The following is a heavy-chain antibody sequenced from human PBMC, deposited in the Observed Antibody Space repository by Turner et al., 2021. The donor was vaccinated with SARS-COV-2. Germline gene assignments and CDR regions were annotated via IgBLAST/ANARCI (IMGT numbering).Heavy chain of an antibody. J-gene: IGHJ6*02. CDR1: GFTFSNYW. Sequence: EVQLVESGGGLVQPGGSLRLSCAGSGFTFSNYWMHWVRQAPGKGLEWVSRIYNDGSRRDYADSVKGRISISRDNAKSTVNLQMNSLRAEDTAVYYCARGMRSEYGMDVWGQGTTVTVSS. V-gene: IGHV3-74*01. CDR2: IYNDGSRR. CDR3: ARGMRSEYGMDV.